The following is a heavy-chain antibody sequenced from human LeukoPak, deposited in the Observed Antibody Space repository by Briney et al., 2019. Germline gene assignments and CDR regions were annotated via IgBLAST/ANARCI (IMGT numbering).Heavy chain of an antibody. J-gene: IGHJ4*02. Sequence: GGSLRLSCAASGFTFSNYAMNWVRQAPGRGLEWVSGISGSGGITYYADSVKGRFTISRDNSKNTLYLQMNSLRAEDTAVYYCARARNNYDSSGYSALDYWGQGTLVTVSS. CDR3: ARARNNYDSSGYSALDY. D-gene: IGHD3-22*01. V-gene: IGHV3-23*01. CDR2: ISGSGGIT. CDR1: GFTFSNYA.